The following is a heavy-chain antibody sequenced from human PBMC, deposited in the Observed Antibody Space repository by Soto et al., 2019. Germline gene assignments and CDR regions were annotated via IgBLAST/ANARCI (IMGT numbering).Heavy chain of an antibody. J-gene: IGHJ5*02. D-gene: IGHD6-13*01. CDR3: AKVPKKAGTGWFDP. V-gene: IGHV3-23*01. Sequence: EVQLLESGGGLVQPGGSLRLSCAASGFTFSSHAMSWVRQAPGKGLEWVSAISGGGGSTYSADSVKGRFTISRDNSKNPVYLQISSRRAEDTAIYYCAKVPKKAGTGWFDPWGQGTLVTVSS. CDR1: GFTFSSHA. CDR2: ISGGGGST.